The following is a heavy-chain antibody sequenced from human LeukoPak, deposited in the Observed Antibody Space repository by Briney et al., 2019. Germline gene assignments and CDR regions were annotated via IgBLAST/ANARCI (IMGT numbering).Heavy chain of an antibody. J-gene: IGHJ4*02. D-gene: IGHD3-10*01. CDR2: INTNTGNP. Sequence: GASVKVSCRASGYTFTSYAMNWVRQAPGQGLEWMGWINTNTGNPTYAQGFTGRFVFSLDTSVSTAYLQISSLKAEDTAVYYCARAGVSAYGSGSYYNPSGFDYWGQGTLVTVSS. CDR1: GYTFTSYA. CDR3: ARAGVSAYGSGSYYNPSGFDY. V-gene: IGHV7-4-1*02.